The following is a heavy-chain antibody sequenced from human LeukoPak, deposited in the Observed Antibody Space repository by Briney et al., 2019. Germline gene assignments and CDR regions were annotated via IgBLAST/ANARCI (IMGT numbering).Heavy chain of an antibody. Sequence: GASVKVSCKASGYTFTGYYMHWVRQAPGQGLEWMGWINPNSGGTNYAQKFQGWVTMTRDTSISTAYMELSRLRSDDTAVYYCARGRGTYYDFWSGRGHYYYMDVWGKGTTVTVSS. CDR2: INPNSGGT. V-gene: IGHV1-2*04. CDR1: GYTFTGYY. CDR3: ARGRGTYYDFWSGRGHYYYMDV. J-gene: IGHJ6*03. D-gene: IGHD3-3*01.